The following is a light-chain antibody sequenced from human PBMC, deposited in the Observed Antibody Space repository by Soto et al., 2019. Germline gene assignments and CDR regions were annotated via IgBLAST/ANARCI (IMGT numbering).Light chain of an antibody. CDR3: CSYAGSNSLV. V-gene: IGLV2-11*01. J-gene: IGLJ3*02. CDR2: DVS. Sequence: QSALTQPPSVSGSPGQSVTISCTGTSSDVGGYNYVSLYQQHPGKAPKLVIFDVSKRPSGVPDRFSGSKSGNTASLTVSGLQAEDEADYHCCSYAGSNSLVFGGGTKLTVL. CDR1: SSDVGGYNY.